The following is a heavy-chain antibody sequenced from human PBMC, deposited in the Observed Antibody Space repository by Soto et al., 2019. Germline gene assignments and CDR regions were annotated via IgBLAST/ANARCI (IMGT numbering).Heavy chain of an antibody. CDR1: GFTFSSYA. CDR3: AKPTIFGGDSFYGMDV. D-gene: IGHD3-3*01. Sequence: EVQLLESGGGLVQPGGSLRLSCAASGFTFSSYAMGWVRQAPGEGLEWVSTISGRGAGTYYADSVKGRFTISRDNSKNTLYMQMNSLSAEDTAVYYCAKPTIFGGDSFYGMDVWGQGTTVTVSS. J-gene: IGHJ6*02. V-gene: IGHV3-23*01. CDR2: ISGRGAGT.